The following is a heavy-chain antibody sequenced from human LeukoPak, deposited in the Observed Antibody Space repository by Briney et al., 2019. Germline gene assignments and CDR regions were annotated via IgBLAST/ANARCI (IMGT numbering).Heavy chain of an antibody. CDR2: IDRNGEST. CDR1: GFTFDDYG. D-gene: IGHD3-10*01. Sequence: GGSLRLSCAASGFTFDDYGMSWVRQAPGKGLEWVSGIDRNGESTGYADSVKGRFIISRDNARRSLYLQMNSLRPEDTAFYYCSSTFGSGSYLHSWGQGTLVTVSS. J-gene: IGHJ5*02. V-gene: IGHV3-20*04. CDR3: SSTFGSGSYLHS.